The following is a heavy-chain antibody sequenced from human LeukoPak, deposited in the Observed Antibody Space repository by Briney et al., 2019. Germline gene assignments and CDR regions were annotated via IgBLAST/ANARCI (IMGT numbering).Heavy chain of an antibody. CDR3: TSGLRDFDWLMKTETYFDY. CDR2: IKSKTDGGTT. D-gene: IGHD3-9*01. V-gene: IGHV3-15*01. J-gene: IGHJ4*02. CDR1: GFTFSNAW. Sequence: GGSLRLSCAAPGFTFSNAWMSWVRQAPGKGLEWVGRIKSKTDGGTTDYAAPVKGRFTISRDDSKNTLYLQMNSLKTEDTAVYYCTSGLRDFDWLMKTETYFDYWGQGTLVTVSS.